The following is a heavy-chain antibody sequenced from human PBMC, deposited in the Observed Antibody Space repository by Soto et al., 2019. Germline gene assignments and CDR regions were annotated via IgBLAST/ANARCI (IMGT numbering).Heavy chain of an antibody. Sequence: QVQLQESGPGLVKPSETLSLTCSVSGGSISSYYWSWIRQPPGKGLEWIAYIYYSVTSYNPSLKSRVSISIDTSKNQFSLKLSSVPAADTAVYYCARTYDGSGPNSGGYSFDIWGQGTMVTVSS. J-gene: IGHJ3*02. CDR3: ARTYDGSGPNSGGYSFDI. D-gene: IGHD3-22*01. V-gene: IGHV4-59*01. CDR2: IYYSVT. CDR1: GGSISSYY.